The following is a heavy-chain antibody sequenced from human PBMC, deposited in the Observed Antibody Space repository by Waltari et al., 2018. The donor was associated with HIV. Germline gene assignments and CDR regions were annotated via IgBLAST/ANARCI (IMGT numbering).Heavy chain of an antibody. J-gene: IGHJ3*02. D-gene: IGHD4-17*01. CDR3: AKVGMTAVTSYAIDI. CDR1: GFKFAAYA. CDR2: ISGNGGTL. V-gene: IGHV3-9*01. Sequence: EVLLVESGGGLVQPGGSLRLSCAASGFKFAAYAMRWVRQAPGRGLGWVSSISGNGGTLGYAYSVHVLFTISRDNAKNSLSLQMNSLRPGDTALYYCAKVGMTAVTSYAIDIWGQGTMVTVSS.